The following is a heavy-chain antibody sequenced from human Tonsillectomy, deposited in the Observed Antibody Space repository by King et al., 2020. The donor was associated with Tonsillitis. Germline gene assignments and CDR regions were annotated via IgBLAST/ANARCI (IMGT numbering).Heavy chain of an antibody. V-gene: IGHV4-39*01. Sequence: VQLQESGPGLVKPSETLSLTCTVSGGPITRSIYYWGWIRQPPGKGLEWIVSIYYAGSTYNNPSLESRLTMSVDTSKSQFSLTLRSVTAADTAEYYCASQEASGWPSFFDSWGQGSLVTVSS. D-gene: IGHD6-19*01. J-gene: IGHJ4*02. CDR2: IYYAGST. CDR3: ASQEASGWPSFFDS. CDR1: GGPITRSIYY.